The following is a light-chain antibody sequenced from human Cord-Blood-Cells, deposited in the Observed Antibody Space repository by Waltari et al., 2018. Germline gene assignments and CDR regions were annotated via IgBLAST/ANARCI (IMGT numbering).Light chain of an antibody. Sequence: DIVMTQSPLSLPVTPGEPASISCRSSQSLLHSNGYNNLDWYLQKPGQSPQLLIYLCSNRASGVPDRFSVSGSGTDFTQKISRVEAEDVGVYYCMQALQTPRTFGQRTKVEIK. J-gene: IGKJ1*01. CDR3: MQALQTPRT. V-gene: IGKV2-28*01. CDR1: QSLLHSNGYNN. CDR2: LCS.